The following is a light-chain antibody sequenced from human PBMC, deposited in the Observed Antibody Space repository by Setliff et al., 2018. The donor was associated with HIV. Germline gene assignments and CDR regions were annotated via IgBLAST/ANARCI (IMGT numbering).Light chain of an antibody. V-gene: IGLV2-11*01. Sequence: QSALAQPRSVSGSPGQSVTISCTGASSDVGGYKYVSWYQQHPGKAPKLMIYDVSKRPSGVPDRFSGSKSGNTASLTISGLQAEDEADYYCCSYAGSYGDVFGTGTKVTVL. CDR3: CSYAGSYGDV. J-gene: IGLJ1*01. CDR2: DVS. CDR1: SSDVGGYKY.